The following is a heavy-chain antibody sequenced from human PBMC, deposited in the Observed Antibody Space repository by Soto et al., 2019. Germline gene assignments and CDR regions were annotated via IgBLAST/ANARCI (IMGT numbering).Heavy chain of an antibody. D-gene: IGHD6-25*01. CDR2: IYYSGST. CDR3: TRVSKGGSAP. CDR1: AGTVRGVSEC. J-gene: IGHJ5*02. V-gene: IGHV4-61*01. Sequence: PFLPLSLTCSGWAGTVRGVSECWIWIRQPPGKGLEWIGYIYYSGSTNYNPSLKSRVTISVDTSKNQFSLKLSSVTASDSAAYYWTRVSKGGSAPWGHGTLDIGSS.